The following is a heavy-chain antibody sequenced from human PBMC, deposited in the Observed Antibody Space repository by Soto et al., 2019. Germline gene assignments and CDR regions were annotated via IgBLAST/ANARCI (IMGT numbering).Heavy chain of an antibody. Sequence: QVQLVQSGAEVKKPGASVKVSCKASGYTFTRYAMHWVRQAPGQGLEWMGWINTGNGNTHYSQKFQGRVTFTRDASATTAYMELSSLTSEDTAVYYCARNVDYFDPGGQGTLVTVSS. CDR1: GYTFTRYA. J-gene: IGHJ5*02. D-gene: IGHD4-17*01. CDR3: ARNVDYFDP. V-gene: IGHV1-3*04. CDR2: INTGNGNT.